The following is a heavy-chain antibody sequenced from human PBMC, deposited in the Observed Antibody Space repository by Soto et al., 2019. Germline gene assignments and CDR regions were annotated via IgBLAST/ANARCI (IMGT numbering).Heavy chain of an antibody. J-gene: IGHJ6*02. D-gene: IGHD2-2*01. V-gene: IGHV1-8*01. CDR3: ARGRRSPAGPHYYYYYYIDS. Sequence: QVQLVQSGAEVKKPGASVKVSCEASGYTFTGNDIIWVRQATGQGHEWLGWMNPVSGNTGYVQRFQGRIIMTRDTSISTAYMELSSLRSEDTAVYYCARGRRSPAGPHYYYYYYIDSWGQGTTVTVSS. CDR2: MNPVSGNT. CDR1: GYTFTGND.